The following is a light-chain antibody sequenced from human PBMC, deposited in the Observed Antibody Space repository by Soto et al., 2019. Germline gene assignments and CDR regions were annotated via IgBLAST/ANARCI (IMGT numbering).Light chain of an antibody. Sequence: QLTQSPSSLSASVGDRVTITCRASQDISRYLAWYQQRAGKAPQLLIYGASTLQSGVPSRFSGSGSGTEFTLNISRLQPEDFATYHCQQLQRTPFTFGPGTTVDV. J-gene: IGKJ3*01. CDR3: QQLQRTPFT. V-gene: IGKV1-9*01. CDR2: GAS. CDR1: QDISRY.